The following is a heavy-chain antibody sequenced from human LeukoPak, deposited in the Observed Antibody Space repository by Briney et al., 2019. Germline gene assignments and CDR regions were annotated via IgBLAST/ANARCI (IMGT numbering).Heavy chain of an antibody. CDR2: INPSGGST. J-gene: IGHJ3*02. CDR1: GYTFTSYY. D-gene: IGHD2-2*01. V-gene: IGHV1-46*01. CDR3: ARDYCSSTSCYWKDAFDI. Sequence: ASVKVSCKASGYTFTSYYMHWVRQAPGQGLEWMGIINPSGGSTSYAQKFQGRVTMTRDTSTSTVYMELSSLRSEDTAVYYCARDYCSSTSCYWKDAFDIWGQGTMVTVSS.